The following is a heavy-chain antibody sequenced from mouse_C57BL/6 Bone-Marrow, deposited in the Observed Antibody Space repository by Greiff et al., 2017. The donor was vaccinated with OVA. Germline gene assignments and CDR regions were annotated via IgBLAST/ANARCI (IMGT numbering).Heavy chain of an antibody. J-gene: IGHJ3*01. V-gene: IGHV5-6*01. Sequence: EVKLMESGGDLVKPGGSLKLSCAASGFTFSSYGMSWVRQTPDKRLEWVATISRGGSYTDYPASVQGRSTISRDNAKNTLYLQMSSLKTEDTAMYSSALHGYYRYAYWGQGTLVTVSA. CDR2: ISRGGSYT. CDR1: GFTFSSYG. CDR3: ALHGYYRYAY. D-gene: IGHD2-14*01.